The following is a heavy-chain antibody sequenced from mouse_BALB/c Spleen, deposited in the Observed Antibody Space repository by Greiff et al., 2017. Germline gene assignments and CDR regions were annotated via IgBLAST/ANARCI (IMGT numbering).Heavy chain of an antibody. D-gene: IGHD1-1*01. CDR3: ARVGSSSWFAY. CDR1: GFTFSDYG. J-gene: IGHJ3*01. V-gene: IGHV5-15*02. CDR2: ISNLAYSI. Sequence: DVMLVESGGGLVQPGGSRKLSCAASGFTFSDYGMAWVRQAPGKGPEWVAFISNLAYSIYYADTVTGRFTISRENAKNTLYLEMSSLRSEDTAMYYCARVGSSSWFAYWGQGTLVTVSA.